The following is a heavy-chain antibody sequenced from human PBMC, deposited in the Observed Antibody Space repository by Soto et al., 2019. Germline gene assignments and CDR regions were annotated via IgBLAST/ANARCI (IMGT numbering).Heavy chain of an antibody. D-gene: IGHD2-15*01. CDR2: MNPNSGNT. V-gene: IGHV1-8*01. Sequence: ASVKVSCKASGYTFTSYDINWVRQATGQGLEWMGWMNPNSGNTGYAQKFQGRVTMTRNTSISTAYMELSSPRSDDTAVYYCAREQMVVAATSTAWFDPWGQGTLVTVSS. J-gene: IGHJ5*02. CDR1: GYTFTSYD. CDR3: AREQMVVAATSTAWFDP.